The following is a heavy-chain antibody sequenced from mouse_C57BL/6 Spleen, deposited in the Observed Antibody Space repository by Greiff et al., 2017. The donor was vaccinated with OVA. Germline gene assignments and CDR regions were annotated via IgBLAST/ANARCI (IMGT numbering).Heavy chain of an antibody. D-gene: IGHD4-1*01. J-gene: IGHJ3*01. V-gene: IGHV5-17*01. Sequence: EVKLMESGGGLVKPGGSLKLSCAASGFTFSDYGMHWVRQAPEKGLEWVAYISSGSSTIYYADTVKGRFTISRDNAKNTLFLQMTSLRSEDTAMYYCARPLTGTPFAYWGQGTLVTVSA. CDR3: ARPLTGTPFAY. CDR1: GFTFSDYG. CDR2: ISSGSSTI.